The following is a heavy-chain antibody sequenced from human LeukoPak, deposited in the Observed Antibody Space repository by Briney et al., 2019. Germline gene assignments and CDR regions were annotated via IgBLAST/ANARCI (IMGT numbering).Heavy chain of an antibody. V-gene: IGHV3-64D*06. CDR1: GFTFSSYA. CDR2: ISSNGGST. D-gene: IGHD6-13*01. Sequence: GGSLRLSCSASGFTFSSYAMHWVRQAPGKGLEYVSAISSNGGSTYYADSVKGRFTISRDNSKNTVYIQMSSLRAEDTAVYYCVKDGLSSSSWYWWFDPWGQGTLVTVAS. CDR3: VKDGLSSSSWYWWFDP. J-gene: IGHJ5*02.